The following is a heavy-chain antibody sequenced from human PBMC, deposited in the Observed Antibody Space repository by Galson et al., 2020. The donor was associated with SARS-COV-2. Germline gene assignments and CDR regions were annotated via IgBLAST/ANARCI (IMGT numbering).Heavy chain of an antibody. V-gene: IGHV3-23*01. CDR2: ISNYLDNA. D-gene: IGHD5-12*01. CDR1: GFTFSTYA. J-gene: IGHJ4*02. Sequence: GESLKISCAASGFTFSTYAMTWVRQAPGKGLEWVSSISNYLDNAYYKDSVKGRFTVSRDNSKSTLYLQMNSLRAEDTATYYCAKDHISGNDLWDPFDRWGPGTLVTVSS. CDR3: AKDHISGNDLWDPFDR.